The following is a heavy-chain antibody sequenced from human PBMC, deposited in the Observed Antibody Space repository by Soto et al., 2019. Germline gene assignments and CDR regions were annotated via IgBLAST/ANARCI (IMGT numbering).Heavy chain of an antibody. J-gene: IGHJ1*01. CDR2: ISGSGGST. CDR1: GFTFSSYA. CDR3: AKDSWYSSSWYKLAGYFQH. D-gene: IGHD6-13*01. V-gene: IGHV3-23*01. Sequence: GGSLRLSCAASGFTFSSYAMSWVRQAPGKGLEWVSAISGSGGSTYYADSVKGRFTIPRDNSKNTLYLQMNSLRAEDTAVYYCAKDSWYSSSWYKLAGYFQHWGQGTLVTVSS.